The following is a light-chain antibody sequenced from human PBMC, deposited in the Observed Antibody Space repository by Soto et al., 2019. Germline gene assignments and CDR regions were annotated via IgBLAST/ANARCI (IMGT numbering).Light chain of an antibody. CDR3: QQYGSSLYT. CDR2: GAS. Sequence: EIVLTQSPGTLSLSPGERATLSCRASQSVRSNFLAWYQQKPGQAPRLLIYGASNRATGIPDRFSGSGSGTDFTLTITRLEPEDFAMYYCQQYGSSLYTFGQGTKLEIK. J-gene: IGKJ2*01. CDR1: QSVRSNF. V-gene: IGKV3-20*01.